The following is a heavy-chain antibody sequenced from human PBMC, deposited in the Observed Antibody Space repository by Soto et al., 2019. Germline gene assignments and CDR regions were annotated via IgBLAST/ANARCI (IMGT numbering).Heavy chain of an antibody. Sequence: GGSLRLSCAASGFTFSSYGMHWVRQAPGKGLEWVAVIWYDGSNKYYADSVKGRFTISRDNSKNTLYLQMNSLIAEDTAVYYCARGPLSSLRYFDWFRPYYGMDVWGQGTTVTVSS. CDR1: GFTFSSYG. V-gene: IGHV3-33*01. CDR3: ARGPLSSLRYFDWFRPYYGMDV. J-gene: IGHJ6*02. CDR2: IWYDGSNK. D-gene: IGHD3-9*01.